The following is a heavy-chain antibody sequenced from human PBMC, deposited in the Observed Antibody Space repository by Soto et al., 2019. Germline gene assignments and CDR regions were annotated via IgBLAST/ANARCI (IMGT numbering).Heavy chain of an antibody. CDR2: INHSGST. CDR1: GGSFSGYY. J-gene: IGHJ6*02. Sequence: SETLSLTCAVYGGSFSGYYWSWIRQPPGKGLEWIGEINHSGSTNYNPSLKSRVTISVDTSKNQFSLKLSSVTAADTAVYYCARGLRFLEWFYGMDVWGQGTTVTVSS. V-gene: IGHV4-34*01. D-gene: IGHD3-3*01. CDR3: ARGLRFLEWFYGMDV.